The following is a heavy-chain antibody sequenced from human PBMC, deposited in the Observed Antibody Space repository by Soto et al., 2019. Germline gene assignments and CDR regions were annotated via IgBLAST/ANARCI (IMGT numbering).Heavy chain of an antibody. V-gene: IGHV1-18*04. D-gene: IGHD5-12*01. Sequence: ASVKVSCKASGYTFTNHGISWGRQAPGQGLEWMGWVSGYNDKTKSAQKYQGRVTMTTDTSTSTAYMELRSLRSDDTAVYYCARDFYPVAYFFDCWGQGTLVTVSS. CDR2: VSGYNDKT. J-gene: IGHJ4*02. CDR1: GYTFTNHG. CDR3: ARDFYPVAYFFDC.